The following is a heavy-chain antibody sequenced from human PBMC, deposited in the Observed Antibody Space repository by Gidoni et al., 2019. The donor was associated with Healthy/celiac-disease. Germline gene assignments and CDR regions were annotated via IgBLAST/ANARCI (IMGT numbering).Heavy chain of an antibody. CDR2: ISGSGGST. D-gene: IGHD6-19*01. Sequence: EVQLLESGGGLVQPGGSLRLSCAASGFTFSSYAMSWVRQAPGKGLEWVSAISGSGGSTYYADSVKGRFTISRDNSKNTLYLQMNSLRAEDTAVYYCAKSVDDSSGWLLHAFDIWGQGTMVTVSS. V-gene: IGHV3-23*01. CDR3: AKSVDDSSGWLLHAFDI. CDR1: GFTFSSYA. J-gene: IGHJ3*02.